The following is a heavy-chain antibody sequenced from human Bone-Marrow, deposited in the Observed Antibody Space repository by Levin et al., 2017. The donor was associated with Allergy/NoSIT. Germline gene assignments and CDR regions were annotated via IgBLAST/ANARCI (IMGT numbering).Heavy chain of an antibody. Sequence: QTLSLPCTFSGFSLSTTGMRVSWIRQPPGKALEWLARIDWDDDKFYSTSLKTRLTISKDTSKNQVVLRMINMDPVDTATYYCARDVIAAAGTFDYWGQGTLVTVSS. CDR1: GFSLSTTGMR. CDR3: ARDVIAAAGTFDY. J-gene: IGHJ4*02. CDR2: IDWDDDK. V-gene: IGHV2-70*04. D-gene: IGHD6-13*01.